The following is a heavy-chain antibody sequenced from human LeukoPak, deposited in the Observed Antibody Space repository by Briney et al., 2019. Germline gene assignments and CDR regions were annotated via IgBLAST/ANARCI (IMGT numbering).Heavy chain of an antibody. CDR1: GYIFTSYW. Sequence: KPGASLRVSCQGSGYIFTSYWISRVRQLPGKGLEWMGRIDPSDSYTKYSPSFQGHVTISADKSISTAYLQWSSLKASDTAMYYCASLSVMVCWGQGTLVTVSS. V-gene: IGHV5-10-1*01. D-gene: IGHD2-8*01. CDR3: ASLSVMVC. CDR2: IDPSDSYT. J-gene: IGHJ4*02.